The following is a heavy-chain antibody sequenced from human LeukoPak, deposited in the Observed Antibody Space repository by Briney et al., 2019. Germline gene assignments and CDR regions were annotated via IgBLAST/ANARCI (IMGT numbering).Heavy chain of an antibody. CDR1: GFTFSDAT. V-gene: IGHV3-73*01. D-gene: IGHD5-24*01. J-gene: IGHJ2*01. CDR2: VNNKDYGYAT. Sequence: PGGSLRLSCAAPGFTFSDATMHWVRQASGKGLEWVGRVNNKDYGYATVYGESVKGRFTISRDDSKNTAYLQMNSLTTEDTAVYYCTRRSAREGWYLDLWGRGALVTVSS. CDR3: TRRSAREGWYLDL.